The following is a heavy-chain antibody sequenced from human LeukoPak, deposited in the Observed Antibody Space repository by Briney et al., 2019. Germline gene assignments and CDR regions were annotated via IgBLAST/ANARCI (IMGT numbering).Heavy chain of an antibody. Sequence: SETLSLTCTVSGGSISTSNYYWGWIRQPPGKGLEWIGNIFYSGSTYYSPSLKSRVTISVDTSKNQFSLKLSSVTAADTAVYYCAGGSYYQADYWGQGTLVTVSS. J-gene: IGHJ4*02. D-gene: IGHD1-26*01. V-gene: IGHV4-39*01. CDR2: IFYSGST. CDR1: GGSISTSNYY. CDR3: AGGSYYQADY.